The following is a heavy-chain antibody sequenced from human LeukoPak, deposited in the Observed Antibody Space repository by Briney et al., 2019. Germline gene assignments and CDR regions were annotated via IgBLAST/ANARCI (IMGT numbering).Heavy chain of an antibody. CDR2: KSYDGSNK. CDR3: ARDDYDSSGYLDN. J-gene: IGHJ4*02. Sequence: RGGPQTLFCRPCGLTFSSYAMLGAPHAPGRGGEGVPVKSYDGSNKYYADAVDSLFTIYKDNTKNTLYLQMNSLRAEDAAVYYCARDDYDSSGYLDNWGQGTLVTVSS. CDR1: GLTFSSYA. D-gene: IGHD3-22*01. V-gene: IGHV3-30-3*01.